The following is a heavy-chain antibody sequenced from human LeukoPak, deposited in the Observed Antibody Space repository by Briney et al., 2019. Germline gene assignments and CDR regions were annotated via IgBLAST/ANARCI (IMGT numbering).Heavy chain of an antibody. V-gene: IGHV4-34*01. Sequence: SETLSLTCAVYGGSFSGYYWSWIRQPPGKGLEWIGEINHRGSTNYNPSLKSRVTISVDTSKNQVSLKLSSVTAADTAVYYCASLGGSGWYWDYWGQGTLVTVSS. D-gene: IGHD6-19*01. J-gene: IGHJ4*02. CDR3: ASLGGSGWYWDY. CDR2: INHRGST. CDR1: GGSFSGYY.